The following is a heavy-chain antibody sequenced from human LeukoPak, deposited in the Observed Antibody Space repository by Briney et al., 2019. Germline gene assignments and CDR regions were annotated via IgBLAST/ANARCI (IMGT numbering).Heavy chain of an antibody. CDR1: GFTFSSDF. D-gene: IGHD6-13*01. CDR2: ISGDETYT. Sequence: GGSLRLSCVASGFTFSSDFMHWIRQAPGEGLMWVSQISGDETYTNYADSVKGRFTISRDNAKNSLYLQMNSLRAEDTAVYYCARDAGIAAAGTDYWGQGTLVTVSS. CDR3: ARDAGIAAAGTDY. J-gene: IGHJ4*02. V-gene: IGHV3-74*01.